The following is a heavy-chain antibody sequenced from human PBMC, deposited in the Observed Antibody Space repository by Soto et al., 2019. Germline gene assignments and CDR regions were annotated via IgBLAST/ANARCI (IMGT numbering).Heavy chain of an antibody. CDR1: GFTFSSYG. V-gene: IGHV3-30*18. CDR3: AKDHDMIGPNAFDI. D-gene: IGHD3-22*01. CDR2: ISYDGSNK. J-gene: IGHJ3*02. Sequence: SLRLSCAASGFTFSSYGMHWVRQAPGKGLEWVAVISYDGSNKYYADSVKGRFTISRDNSKNTLYLQMNSLRAEGTAVYYCAKDHDMIGPNAFDIWGQGTMVTVSS.